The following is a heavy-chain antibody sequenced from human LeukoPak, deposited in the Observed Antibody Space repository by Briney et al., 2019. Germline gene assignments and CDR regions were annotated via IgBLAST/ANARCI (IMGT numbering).Heavy chain of an antibody. D-gene: IGHD3-9*01. J-gene: IGHJ2*01. Sequence: PSETLSLTCTVSGGSISSYYWSWIRQPPGKGLEWIGYIYYSGSTNYNPSLKSRVTISVDTSKNQFSLKLSSVTAADTAVYYCARAKLRYFDWLSHFDLWGRGTLVTVSS. CDR3: ARAKLRYFDWLSHFDL. V-gene: IGHV4-59*08. CDR1: GGSISSYY. CDR2: IYYSGST.